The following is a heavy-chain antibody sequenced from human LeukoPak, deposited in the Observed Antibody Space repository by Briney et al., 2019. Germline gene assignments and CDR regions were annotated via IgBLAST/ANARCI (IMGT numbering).Heavy chain of an antibody. CDR3: ARYPSDQYYFDY. J-gene: IGHJ4*02. CDR2: IYSGGST. CDR1: GFTVSSNY. V-gene: IGHV3-53*01. Sequence: GGSLRLSCAASGFTVSSNYMSWVRQAPGKGLECVSVIYSGGSTYYADSVKGRFTISRVNSKNTLYLQMNSLRAEDTAVYYCARYPSDQYYFDYWGQGTLVTVSS.